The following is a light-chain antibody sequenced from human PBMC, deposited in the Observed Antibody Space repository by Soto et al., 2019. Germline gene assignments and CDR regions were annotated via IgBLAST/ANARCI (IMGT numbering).Light chain of an antibody. CDR2: AAS. CDR1: QTIMTY. Sequence: MRKSQSPSSLSASVGDEVTITCRASQTIMTYLNWYQLKPGKPPRLLIYAASSLQSGVPSRFSGSGSGTYFTLTISSLQPEEFAPYYCQQSYSTPRWTFGQGTKVDIK. CDR3: QQSYSTPRWT. J-gene: IGKJ1*01. V-gene: IGKV1-39*01.